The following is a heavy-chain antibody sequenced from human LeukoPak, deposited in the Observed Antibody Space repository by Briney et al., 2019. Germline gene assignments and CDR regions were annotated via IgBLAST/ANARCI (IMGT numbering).Heavy chain of an antibody. CDR2: IDPSDSYT. J-gene: IGHJ5*02. V-gene: IGHV5-10-1*01. CDR1: GYSFTSYW. D-gene: IGHD6-13*01. CDR3: ARHVSYGSSWYAGHNWFDP. Sequence: GESLKISCQGSGYSFTSYWISWVRQMPGKGLEWMGRIDPSDSYTNYSPSFQGHVTISADKSISTAYLQWSSLKASDTAMYYCARHVSYGSSWYAGHNWFDPWGQGTLVTVSS.